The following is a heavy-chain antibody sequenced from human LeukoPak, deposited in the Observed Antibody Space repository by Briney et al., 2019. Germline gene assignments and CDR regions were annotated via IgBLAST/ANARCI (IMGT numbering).Heavy chain of an antibody. CDR2: ISGNGGNT. Sequence: GGSLRLSCAASGFTFSTYAMHWVRQAPGKGLEYVSGISGNGGNTYYTNSVKGRFTISRDNSKNTLYLQMGSLRAEDMAVYYCARASYSGSNRRFDPWGQGTLVTVSS. CDR1: GFTFSTYA. CDR3: ARASYSGSNRRFDP. D-gene: IGHD1-26*01. J-gene: IGHJ5*02. V-gene: IGHV3-64*01.